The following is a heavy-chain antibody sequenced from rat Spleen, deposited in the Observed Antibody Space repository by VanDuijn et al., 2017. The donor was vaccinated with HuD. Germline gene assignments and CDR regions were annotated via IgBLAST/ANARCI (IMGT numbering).Heavy chain of an antibody. V-gene: IGHV5-58*01. CDR1: GFTFSSYW. CDR3: ARTGSYYFDY. Sequence: EVQLVESGGGLVQPGRSLKLSCVASGFTFSSYWMYWIRQAPGKGLEWVSSINPDGGTTYYPDSVKGRFTISRDNAKSTLYLQMDSLRSEDTATYYCARTGSYYFDYWGQGVMVTVSS. CDR2: INPDGGTT. J-gene: IGHJ2*01. D-gene: IGHD4-1*01.